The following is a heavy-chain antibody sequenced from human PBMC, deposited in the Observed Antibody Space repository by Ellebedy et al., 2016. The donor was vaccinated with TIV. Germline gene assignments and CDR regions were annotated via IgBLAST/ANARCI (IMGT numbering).Heavy chain of an antibody. V-gene: IGHV4-39*01. CDR3: ARHEPEGVIWVNWFDP. D-gene: IGHD3-10*01. J-gene: IGHJ5*02. Sequence: SETLSLTXTVSGGSVTNSNEYWGWIRQPPGKGPEWIGSVYYSGTTFYNPSLKSRVTISIDTSNNHFSLRLTSVTAADTAMYYCARHEPEGVIWVNWFDPWGQGTLVTVSS. CDR1: GGSVTNSNEY. CDR2: VYYSGTT.